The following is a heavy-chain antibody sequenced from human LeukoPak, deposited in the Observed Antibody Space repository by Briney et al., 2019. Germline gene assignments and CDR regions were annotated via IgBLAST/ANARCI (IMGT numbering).Heavy chain of an antibody. J-gene: IGHJ4*02. CDR2: IKKDGSEK. D-gene: IGHD2-15*01. V-gene: IGHV3-7*03. CDR1: GFVFSGSW. Sequence: GGSLRLSCTASGFVFSGSWMAWIRQAPGKGLEWVAIIKKDGSEKYYVDSMKGRFTISRDNAKNSLFLQMNSLRAEDTAIYYCTTDTWYSAGHWGQGTLVTVSS. CDR3: TTDTWYSAGH.